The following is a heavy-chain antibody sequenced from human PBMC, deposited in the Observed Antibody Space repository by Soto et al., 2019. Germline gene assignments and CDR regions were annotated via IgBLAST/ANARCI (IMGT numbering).Heavy chain of an antibody. D-gene: IGHD3-16*02. V-gene: IGHV3-33*01. J-gene: IGHJ5*02. CDR2: IWYDGSNK. CDR1: GFTFSSYG. CDR3: ARDRDYVWGSYRYGDPNWFDP. Sequence: PLGGSLRLSCAASGFTFSSYGMHWVRQAPGKGLEWVAVIWYDGSNKYYADSVKGRFTISRDNSKNTLYLQMNSLRAEDTAVYDCARDRDYVWGSYRYGDPNWFDPWGQGTLLTVSS.